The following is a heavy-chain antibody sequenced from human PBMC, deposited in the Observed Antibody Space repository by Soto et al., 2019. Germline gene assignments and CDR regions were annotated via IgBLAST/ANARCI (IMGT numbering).Heavy chain of an antibody. D-gene: IGHD6-19*01. V-gene: IGHV3-33*01. CDR1: GFTFSSYA. CDR3: ARDLGWLAD. CDR2: IWYDGSNK. Sequence: ESGGGVVQPGRSLRLSCAASGFTFSSYAMHWVRQAPGKGLEWVAVIWYDGSNKYYADSVEGRFTISSDNSKNTLYLQMNSLRVEDTAVYKCARDLGWLADWFQGTLVTVST. J-gene: IGHJ4*02.